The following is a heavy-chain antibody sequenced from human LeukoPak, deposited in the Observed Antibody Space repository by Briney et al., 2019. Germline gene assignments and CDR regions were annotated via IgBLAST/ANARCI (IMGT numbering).Heavy chain of an antibody. CDR3: ARWNYDYVWGSYRSPYYGMDV. D-gene: IGHD3-16*02. V-gene: IGHV4-4*07. J-gene: IGHJ6*02. CDR2: IYTSGST. Sequence: SETLSLTCTVSGGSISSYCWSWIRQPAGKGLEWIGRIYTSGSTNYNPSLKSRVTMSVDTSKNQFSLKLSSVTAADTAVYYCARWNYDYVWGSYRSPYYGMDVWGQGTTVTVSS. CDR1: GGSISSYC.